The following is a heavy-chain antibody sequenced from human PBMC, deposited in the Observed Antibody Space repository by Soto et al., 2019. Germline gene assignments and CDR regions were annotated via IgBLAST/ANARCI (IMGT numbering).Heavy chain of an antibody. CDR2: IIPIFGTA. CDR3: ARSRVTDYYDRGALAI. Sequence: QVQLVQSGAEVKKPGSSVKFSCKASGGTFSSYAISWVRQAPGQGLEWMGGIIPIFGTANYAQKFQGRVTITADASTSTAYRELISLRAEDTSVDYCARSRVTDYYDRGALAIWGQGKMVTVSS. D-gene: IGHD3-22*01. CDR1: GGTFSSYA. V-gene: IGHV1-69*01. J-gene: IGHJ3*02.